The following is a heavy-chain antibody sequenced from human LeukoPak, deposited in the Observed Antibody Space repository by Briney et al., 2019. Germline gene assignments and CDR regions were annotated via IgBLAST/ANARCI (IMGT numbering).Heavy chain of an antibody. CDR1: GYTFTGYY. D-gene: IGHD2-2*01. CDR2: INPNSGGT. V-gene: IGHV1-2*02. CDR3: ASSGEYCSSTSCSYYYYYGMDV. J-gene: IGHJ6*02. Sequence: ASVKVSCKASGYTFTGYYMHRVRQAPGQGLEWMGWINPNSGGTNYAQKFQGRVTMTRDTSISTAYMELSRLRSDDTAVYYCASSGEYCSSTSCSYYYYYGMDVWGQGTTVTVSS.